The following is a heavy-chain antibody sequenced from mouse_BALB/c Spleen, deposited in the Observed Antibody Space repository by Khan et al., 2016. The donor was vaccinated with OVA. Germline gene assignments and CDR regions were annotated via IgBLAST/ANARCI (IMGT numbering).Heavy chain of an antibody. Sequence: QVQLQQSGPELKKPGETVKISCKASGYTFTNYGMNWVKQAPGKGLKWMGWINTYTGEPTYADDFKGRFAFSLETSASTAYLQINNLKNEDMATYFCARRHYAMDYWGQGTSVTVSS. J-gene: IGHJ4*01. CDR2: INTYTGEP. CDR3: ARRHYAMDY. CDR1: GYTFTNYG. V-gene: IGHV9-1*02.